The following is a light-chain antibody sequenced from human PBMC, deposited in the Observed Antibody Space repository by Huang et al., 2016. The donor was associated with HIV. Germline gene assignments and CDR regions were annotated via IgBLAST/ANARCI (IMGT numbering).Light chain of an antibody. Sequence: DIVMTQTPLSLSVTPGQPASISCKSSQGLLYREKIYLYWYLQKPGQSLQLLIYELSNRFSGVPDRFSGSGSPTDFTLKISRVETEDVGVYYCMQGKQLPYTFGQGTRLEIK. CDR3: MQGKQLPYT. CDR2: ELS. CDR1: QGLLYREKIY. V-gene: IGKV2-29*02. J-gene: IGKJ2*01.